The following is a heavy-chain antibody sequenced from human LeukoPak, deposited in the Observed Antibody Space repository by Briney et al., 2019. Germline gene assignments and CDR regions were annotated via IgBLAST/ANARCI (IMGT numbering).Heavy chain of an antibody. CDR1: GGSISSSSHC. J-gene: IGHJ4*02. Sequence: PSETLSLTCTVSGGSISSSSHCWGWIRQPPGKGLEWIGSIYYSGSSYYNPSLKSRVTISLDTSKNQFSLKLSSVTAADTAVYYCARLFHYYDSSAYPTFDYWGQGTLVTVSS. CDR2: IYYSGSS. D-gene: IGHD3-22*01. CDR3: ARLFHYYDSSAYPTFDY. V-gene: IGHV4-39*01.